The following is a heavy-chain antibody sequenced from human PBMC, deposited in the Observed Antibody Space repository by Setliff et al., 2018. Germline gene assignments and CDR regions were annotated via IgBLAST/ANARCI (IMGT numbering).Heavy chain of an antibody. Sequence: ASVKVSCKASGYTFAGYYIHWVRQAPGQGLEWMGWINPNSGGTKYAQKFQGRVTMTRDTAISTVYMELSRLRSDDTALYYCARGGGAPYSLAPYYHMDVWGKGTTLTVSS. CDR1: GYTFAGYY. J-gene: IGHJ6*03. CDR2: INPNSGGT. V-gene: IGHV1-2*02. D-gene: IGHD6-13*01. CDR3: ARGGGAPYSLAPYYHMDV.